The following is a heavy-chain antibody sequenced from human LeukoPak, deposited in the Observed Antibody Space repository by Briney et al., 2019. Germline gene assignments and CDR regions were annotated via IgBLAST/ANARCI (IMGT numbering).Heavy chain of an antibody. V-gene: IGHV1-69*15. CDR1: GGTFSSYA. D-gene: IGHD2-2*01. CDR2: IIPIFGTA. J-gene: IGHJ6*02. CDR3: ARASTAYYYYYGMDV. Sequence: WASVKVSCKASGGTFSSYAISWVRQAPGQGLEWMGRIIPIFGTANYAQKFQGRVTITADESTSTAYMELSSLRSEDTAVYYCARASTAYYYYYGMDVWGQGTTVTVSS.